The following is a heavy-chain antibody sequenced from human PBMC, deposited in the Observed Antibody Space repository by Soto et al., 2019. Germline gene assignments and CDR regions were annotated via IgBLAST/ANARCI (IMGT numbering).Heavy chain of an antibody. D-gene: IGHD3-10*01. J-gene: IGHJ6*02. CDR3: ARNSPAITMVRGVRYGMDV. CDR2: IIPIFGTA. Sequence: GASVKVSCKASGGTFSSYAISWVRQAPGQGLEWMGGIIPIFGTANYAQKFQGRVTITADESTSTAYMELSSLRSEDTAVYYCARNSPAITMVRGVRYGMDVWGQGTTVTVSS. V-gene: IGHV1-69*13. CDR1: GGTFSSYA.